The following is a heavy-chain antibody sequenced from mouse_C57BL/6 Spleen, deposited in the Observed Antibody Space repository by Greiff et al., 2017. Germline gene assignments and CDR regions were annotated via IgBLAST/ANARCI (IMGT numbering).Heavy chain of an antibody. CDR1: GYTFTDYD. J-gene: IGHJ2*01. CDR2: IYPGSGNT. CDR3: ERSDYDNCVGYFDY. V-gene: IGHV1-76*01. D-gene: IGHD2-1*01. Sequence: VQLQQSGAELVRPGASVKLSCKASGYTFTDYDISWVKQRPGQGLEWIARIYPGSGNTYYNEKFKGKATLTAEKSSSTAYMQLSSLTSEESAVYICERSDYDNCVGYFDYWGQGTTLTVSS.